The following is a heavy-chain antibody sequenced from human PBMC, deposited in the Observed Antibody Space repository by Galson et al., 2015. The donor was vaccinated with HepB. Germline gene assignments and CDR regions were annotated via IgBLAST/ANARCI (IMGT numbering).Heavy chain of an antibody. V-gene: IGHV4-59*01. D-gene: IGHD2-15*01. J-gene: IGHJ3*02. Sequence: QVQLQESGPGLVKPSETLSLTCTVSGGSISSYYWSWIRQPPGKGLEWIGYIYYSGSTNYNPSLKSRVTISVDTSKNQFSLKLSSVTAADTAVYYCARDLAGVVAASTAFDIWGQGTMVTVSS. CDR2: IYYSGST. CDR3: ARDLAGVVAASTAFDI. CDR1: GGSISSYY.